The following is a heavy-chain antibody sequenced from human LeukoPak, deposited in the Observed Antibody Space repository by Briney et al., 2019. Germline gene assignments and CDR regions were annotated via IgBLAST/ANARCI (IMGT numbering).Heavy chain of an antibody. J-gene: IGHJ4*02. V-gene: IGHV3-23*01. CDR1: GFTFSSYS. CDR3: AKVPDDFWSGYYRY. Sequence: GGSLRLSCAASGFTFSSYSMNWVRQAPGKGLEWVSAISGSGGSTYYADSVKGRFTISRDNSKNTLYLQMNSLRAEDTAVYYCAKVPDDFWSGYYRYWGQGTLVTVSS. D-gene: IGHD3-3*01. CDR2: ISGSGGST.